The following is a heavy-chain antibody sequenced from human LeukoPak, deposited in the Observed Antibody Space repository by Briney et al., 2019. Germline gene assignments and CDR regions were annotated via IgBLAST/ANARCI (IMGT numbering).Heavy chain of an antibody. V-gene: IGHV1-3*01. CDR3: ARTDDSGSYYTN. J-gene: IGHJ4*02. CDR1: GYTFTTYA. D-gene: IGHD3-10*01. Sequence: GASVKVSFKASGYTFTTYAMHWVRQAPGQRPEWMGWLNAYDGDTKSSQRFQDRLTITWDTSASTAYMEMIGLRSEDTAIYYCARTDDSGSYYTNWGQGTLVTVSS. CDR2: LNAYDGDT.